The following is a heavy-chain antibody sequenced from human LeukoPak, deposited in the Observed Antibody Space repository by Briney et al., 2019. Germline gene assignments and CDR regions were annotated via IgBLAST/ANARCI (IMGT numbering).Heavy chain of an antibody. J-gene: IGHJ4*02. CDR2: ISGSGIST. CDR1: GFTFSSFA. D-gene: IGHD1-26*01. V-gene: IGHV3-23*01. CDR3: AKDQWSFSYFDY. Sequence: PGGSLRLSCAASGFTFSSFAMSGVRQAPGKGLEWVSDISGSGISTYYADSVKGRFTISRDNSKNTLYLQMNSLRAEDTAVYYCAKDQWSFSYFDYWGQGTLVTVSS.